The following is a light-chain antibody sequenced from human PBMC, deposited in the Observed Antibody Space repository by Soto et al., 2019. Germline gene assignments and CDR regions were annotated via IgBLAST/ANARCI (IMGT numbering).Light chain of an antibody. Sequence: QSVLRQPPSVSGTPGHRVTISRTGNNLNRGAGHGLHRYQQLPSAGTKLVILGNRRRRPGVPERFSGSKSGTSAALAITGPQAEDEADYSCQVYSYSMTAFVFGGWTKVTV. V-gene: IGLV1-40*01. CDR3: QVYSYSMTAFV. CDR2: GNR. J-gene: IGLJ3*02. CDR1: NLNRGAGHG.